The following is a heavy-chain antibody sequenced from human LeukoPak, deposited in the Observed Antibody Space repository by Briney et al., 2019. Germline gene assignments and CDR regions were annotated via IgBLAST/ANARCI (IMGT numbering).Heavy chain of an antibody. V-gene: IGHV3-30*18. CDR1: GFTFNNYG. CDR3: AKGPLRGTAAAIDY. Sequence: GGSLRLSCAASGFTFNNYGMHWVRQAPGKGLEWVAVISYDGRNIHYPDSVKGRFTISRDISTDTLWLQMDSLRTEDTAVYYCAKGPLRGTAAAIDYWGQGILVTVSS. CDR2: ISYDGRNI. D-gene: IGHD2-2*01. J-gene: IGHJ4*02.